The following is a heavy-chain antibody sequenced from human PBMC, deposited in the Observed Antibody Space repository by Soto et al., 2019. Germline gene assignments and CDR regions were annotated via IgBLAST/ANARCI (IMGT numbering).Heavy chain of an antibody. D-gene: IGHD3-3*01. V-gene: IGHV3-23*01. CDR1: GLTFGSHA. CDR3: AKGKANSVFGVDTLFDY. Sequence: GGSLRLSCVASGLTFGSHAMSWVRQAPGKGLEWVSLISGSGGNTNYADSVRGRFTISRDNSKKTVYLQMNSLRADDTAVYYCAKGKANSVFGVDTLFDYWGQGTLVTVSS. J-gene: IGHJ4*02. CDR2: ISGSGGNT.